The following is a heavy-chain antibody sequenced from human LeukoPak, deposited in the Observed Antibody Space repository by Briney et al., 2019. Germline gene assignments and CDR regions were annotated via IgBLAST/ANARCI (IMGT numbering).Heavy chain of an antibody. V-gene: IGHV4-61*08. CDR2: IYYSGST. Sequence: PSETLSLTCTVSGGSISSGGYYWSWIRQHPGKGLEWIGYIYYSGSTNYNPSLKSRVTISVDTSKNQFSLKLSSVTAADTAVYYCARPLRSGDDAFDIWGQGTMVTVSS. CDR3: ARPLRSGDDAFDI. J-gene: IGHJ3*02. CDR1: GGSISSGGYY. D-gene: IGHD6-19*01.